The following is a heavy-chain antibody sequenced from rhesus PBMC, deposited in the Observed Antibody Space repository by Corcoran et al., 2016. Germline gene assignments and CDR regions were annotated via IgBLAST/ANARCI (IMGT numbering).Heavy chain of an antibody. V-gene: IGHV3-178*01. D-gene: IGHD4-29*01. CDR2: ISHGGGCT. CDR3: ARAPTTVASAVPDY. J-gene: IGHJ4*01. CDR1: GFTFSNSG. Sequence: EVQLVESGAGLVQPGGSLRLSCAASGFTFSNSGMSWVRQAPGKGLEWVARISHGGGCTWYADSVKGRFTVSRENAKHTLYLQMNYLRPEDTAVYYCARAPTTVASAVPDYWGQGVLVTVSS.